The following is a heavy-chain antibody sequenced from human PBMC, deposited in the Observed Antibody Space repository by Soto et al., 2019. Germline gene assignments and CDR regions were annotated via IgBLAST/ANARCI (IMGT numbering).Heavy chain of an antibody. CDR2: IYYSGST. D-gene: IGHD6-19*01. CDR1: GGSISSYY. J-gene: IGHJ4*02. Sequence: PSETLSLTCTVSGGSISSYYWSWIRQPPGKGLEWIGYIYYSGSTNYNPSLKSRVTISVDTSKNQFSLKLSSVTAADTAVYYCARSTGYSSGRSDYWGQGTLGTVSS. V-gene: IGHV4-59*01. CDR3: ARSTGYSSGRSDY.